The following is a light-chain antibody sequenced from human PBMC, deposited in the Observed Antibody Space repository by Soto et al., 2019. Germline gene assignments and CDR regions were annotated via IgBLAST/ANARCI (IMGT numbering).Light chain of an antibody. CDR1: QSVNSNY. CDR2: GTS. J-gene: IGKJ1*01. V-gene: IGKV3D-20*02. Sequence: EIVLTQSPGILSLSPGERATLSCRASQSVNSNYLAWYQQSAGQAPRLLIYGTSNRAIGIPDRFSGSGSGTDFTLTVSSLEPEDFAVYYCQQRSNWPSGTFGQGTKVEIK. CDR3: QQRSNWPSGT.